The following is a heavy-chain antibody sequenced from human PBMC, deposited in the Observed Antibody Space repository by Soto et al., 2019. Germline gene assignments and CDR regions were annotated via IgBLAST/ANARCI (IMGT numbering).Heavy chain of an antibody. Sequence: SETLSLSCTGSGGSISSGDYYWSWIRQPPGKGLEWIGYIYYSGSTYYNPSLKSRVTISVDTSKNRFSLKLSSVTAADTAVYYCARVGGYCSGGSCYGSGWFDPWGQGTLVTVSS. CDR2: IYYSGST. V-gene: IGHV4-30-4*01. CDR3: ARVGGYCSGGSCYGSGWFDP. J-gene: IGHJ5*02. D-gene: IGHD2-15*01. CDR1: GGSISSGDYY.